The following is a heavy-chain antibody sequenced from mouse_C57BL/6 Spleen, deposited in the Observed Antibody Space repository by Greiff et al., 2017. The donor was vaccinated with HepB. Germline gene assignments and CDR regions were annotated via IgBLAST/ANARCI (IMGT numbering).Heavy chain of an antibody. V-gene: IGHV1-15*01. CDR3: TRGELLAY. D-gene: IGHD1-1*01. J-gene: IGHJ3*01. CDR1: GYTFTDYE. CDR2: IDPETGGT. Sequence: VQLQQSGAELVRPGASVTLSCKASGYTFTDYEMHWVKQTPVHGLEWIGAIDPETGGTAYNQKFKGKAILTADKSSSTAYIELRSLTSEDSAVYYCTRGELLAYWGQGTLVTVSA.